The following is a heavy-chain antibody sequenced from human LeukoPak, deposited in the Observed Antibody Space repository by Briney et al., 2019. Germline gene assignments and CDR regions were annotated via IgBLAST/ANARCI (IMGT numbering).Heavy chain of an antibody. CDR1: GYSISSGYY. V-gene: IGHV4-38-2*01. CDR3: TRSKAAACFDE. Sequence: SETLSLTCAVSGYSISSGYYWGWIRQPPGKGLEWIGSIYHSGSTYYNPSLKSRVTISVDTCKNQFSLKLSSVPAADTAVYYCTRSKAAACFDEWGQGTLVTVSS. J-gene: IGHJ4*02. D-gene: IGHD6-13*01. CDR2: IYHSGST.